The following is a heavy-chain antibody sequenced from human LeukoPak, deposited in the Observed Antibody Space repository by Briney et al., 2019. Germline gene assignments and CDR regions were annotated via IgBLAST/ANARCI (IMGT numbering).Heavy chain of an antibody. V-gene: IGHV3-23*01. CDR1: GFTFSSYS. CDR3: TKRVKYGGTWDHFAD. J-gene: IGHJ4*02. CDR2: VNADGGNT. D-gene: IGHD1-26*01. Sequence: GGSLRLSCAAAGFTFSSYSMNWVRQAPEKGLEWVSTVNADGGNTYYADSVKGRFTISRDNSKSTLILQMNSLRVEDTPLYYCTKRVKYGGTWDHFADWGQGTLVTVSS.